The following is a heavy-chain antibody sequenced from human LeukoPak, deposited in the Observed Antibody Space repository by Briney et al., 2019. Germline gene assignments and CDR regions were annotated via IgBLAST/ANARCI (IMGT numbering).Heavy chain of an antibody. D-gene: IGHD3-9*01. CDR3: AKGKNQRSLRYFDWSLFDY. J-gene: IGHJ4*02. V-gene: IGHV3-23*01. CDR2: ISPSGGIT. Sequence: GGSLRLSCAASGFTFSSHGMNWVRQAPGKGLEWVSGISPSGGITYYTDSVKGRFTISRDNSKNTLYLQVNSLRAEDTAVYYCAKGKNQRSLRYFDWSLFDYWGQGTLVTVSS. CDR1: GFTFSSHG.